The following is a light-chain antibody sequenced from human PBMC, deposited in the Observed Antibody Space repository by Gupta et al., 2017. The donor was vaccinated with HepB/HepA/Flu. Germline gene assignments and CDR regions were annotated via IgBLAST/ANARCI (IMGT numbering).Light chain of an antibody. J-gene: IGLJ2*01. CDR1: SSNIGAGYD. CDR2: GNS. V-gene: IGLV1-40*01. CDR3: QSYDSSLSVV. Sequence: QSVLTQPPSVSGAPGQRVTISCTGSSSNIGAGYDVHWYQQLPGTAPKLLIYGNSNRPSGVPDRCSGSKSGTSASLAXTXLQAEDXADYYCQSYDSSLSVVFGGGTKLTVL.